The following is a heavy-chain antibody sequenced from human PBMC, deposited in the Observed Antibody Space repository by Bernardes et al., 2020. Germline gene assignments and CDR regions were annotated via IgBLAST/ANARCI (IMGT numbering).Heavy chain of an antibody. CDR1: GGSISSGDYY. J-gene: IGHJ4*02. Sequence: SETLSLTCTVSGGSISSGDYYWSWILQPPGKGLEWIGYIYYSGSTYYNPSLKSRVTISVDTSKNQFSLKLSSVTAADTAVYYCARQATTVTTGFDYWGQGTLVTVSS. V-gene: IGHV4-30-4*01. CDR3: ARQATTVTTGFDY. CDR2: IYYSGST. D-gene: IGHD4-17*01.